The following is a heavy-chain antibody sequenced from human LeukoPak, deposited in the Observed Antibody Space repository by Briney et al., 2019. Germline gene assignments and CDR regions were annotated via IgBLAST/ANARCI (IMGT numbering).Heavy chain of an antibody. Sequence: SETLSLTCTVSGGSISSYYWSWIRQPPGKGLEWIGYIYYSGSTNYNPSLKSRVTISVDMSKNQFSLKLSSVTTAGTAVYYCARDSERYYYGSGSDNWFDPWGQGTLVTVSS. CDR1: GGSISSYY. D-gene: IGHD3-10*01. CDR2: IYYSGST. J-gene: IGHJ5*02. V-gene: IGHV4-59*01. CDR3: ARDSERYYYGSGSDNWFDP.